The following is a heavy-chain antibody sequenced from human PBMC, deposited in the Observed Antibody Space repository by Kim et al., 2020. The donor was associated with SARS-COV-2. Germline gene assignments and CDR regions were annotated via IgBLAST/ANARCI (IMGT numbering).Heavy chain of an antibody. CDR3: AKGEYYYDSSGYEL. Sequence: ADPGKGRFTVSRDKSQATLYLQMSSLRAEDTAVYYCAKGEYYYDSSGYELWGQGTLVTVSS. J-gene: IGHJ4*02. V-gene: IGHV3-23*01. D-gene: IGHD3-22*01.